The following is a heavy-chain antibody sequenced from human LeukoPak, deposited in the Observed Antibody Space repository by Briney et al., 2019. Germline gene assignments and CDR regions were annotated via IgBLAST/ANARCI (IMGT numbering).Heavy chain of an antibody. Sequence: SETLSLTCTVSGGSISSYYWSWIRQPPGKGLEWIGYIYYSGSTNYNPSLKSRVTISVDTSKNQFSLKLSSVTAADTAVYYCARAGYSSGWYHYWGQGTLVTVSS. CDR2: IYYSGST. CDR1: GGSISSYY. J-gene: IGHJ4*02. D-gene: IGHD6-19*01. CDR3: ARAGYSSGWYHY. V-gene: IGHV4-59*01.